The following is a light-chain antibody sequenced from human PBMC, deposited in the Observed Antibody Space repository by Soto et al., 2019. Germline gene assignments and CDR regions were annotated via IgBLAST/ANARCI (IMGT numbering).Light chain of an antibody. CDR1: QSVSSY. Sequence: EVVLTQSPATLSLSPGERATLSCRASQSVSSYLAWYQQKPGQAPRVLIYGASNRATGIPDRFSGSGSGTDFTLTISSLHPDDFATYYCQQYNSYSPTLGQGTKVDI. CDR3: QQYNSYSPT. J-gene: IGKJ1*01. V-gene: IGKV3-11*01. CDR2: GAS.